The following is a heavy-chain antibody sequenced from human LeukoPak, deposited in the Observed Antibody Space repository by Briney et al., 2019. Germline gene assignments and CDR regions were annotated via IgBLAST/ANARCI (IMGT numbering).Heavy chain of an antibody. Sequence: AGTLRLSCAASGCTISSYWMHWVRQAPGKGLVWVSRINTDGSSTSYADSVKGRFTISKDNAKNTLYLQMNSLSAEDRAMYYCASKGHQDMEVDSWGQGTLVTVSS. J-gene: IGHJ4*02. CDR2: INTDGSST. CDR3: ASKGHQDMEVDS. V-gene: IGHV3-74*01. D-gene: IGHD1-1*01. CDR1: GCTISSYW.